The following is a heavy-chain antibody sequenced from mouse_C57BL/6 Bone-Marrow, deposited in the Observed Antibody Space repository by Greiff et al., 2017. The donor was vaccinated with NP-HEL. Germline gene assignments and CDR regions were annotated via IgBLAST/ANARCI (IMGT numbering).Heavy chain of an antibody. D-gene: IGHD2-2*01. CDR1: GYTFTSYW. CDR2: IYPSDSET. V-gene: IGHV1-61*01. CDR3: AREKIWLRYAMDY. Sequence: VQLQQSGAELVRPGSSVKLSCKASGYTFTSYWMDWVKQRPGQGLEWIGNIYPSDSETHYNQKFKDKATLTVDKSSSTAYMQLSSLTSEDSAVYYCAREKIWLRYAMDYWGQGTSVTVSS. J-gene: IGHJ4*01.